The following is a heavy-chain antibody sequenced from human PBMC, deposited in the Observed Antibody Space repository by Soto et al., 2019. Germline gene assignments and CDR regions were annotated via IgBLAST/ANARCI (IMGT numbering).Heavy chain of an antibody. V-gene: IGHV1-69*01. Sequence: QVQLVQSGAEVKKPGSSVKVSCKASGGTFSSYAISWVRQAPGQGLEWMGGIIPIFGTANYAQKLQGRVTITADESTSTAYMELSSLRSEDTAVYYCARLTDYYDSSFFAYWGDGTIVTVSS. CDR2: IIPIFGTA. J-gene: IGHJ4*01. CDR3: ARLTDYYDSSFFAY. CDR1: GGTFSSYA. D-gene: IGHD3-22*01.